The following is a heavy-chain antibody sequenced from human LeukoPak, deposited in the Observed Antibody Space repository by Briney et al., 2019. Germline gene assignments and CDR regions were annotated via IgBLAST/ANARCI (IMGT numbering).Heavy chain of an antibody. CDR2: ISASGLMT. Sequence: PGGSLRLSCAASGFTLTNYAMTWVRQAPGKGLEWVSSISASGLMTYYADSVKGRFTVSRDNSKNSLYLQMSSLTAADTAVYYCAKDRSIGTYYTFDHWGQGTLVTVSS. D-gene: IGHD1-26*01. CDR3: AKDRSIGTYYTFDH. J-gene: IGHJ4*02. V-gene: IGHV3-23*01. CDR1: GFTLTNYA.